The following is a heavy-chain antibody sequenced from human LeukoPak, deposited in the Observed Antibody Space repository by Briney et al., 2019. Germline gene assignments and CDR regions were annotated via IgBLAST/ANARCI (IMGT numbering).Heavy chain of an antibody. CDR1: GFTFSSYG. Sequence: TGGSLRLSCAASGFTFSSYGMHWVRQAPGKGLEWVAVIWYDGSNKYYADSVKGRFTISRDNSKNTLYLQMNSLRAEDTAVYYCAKGVNGGDSYYFDCWGQGTLVTVSS. CDR2: IWYDGSNK. CDR3: AKGVNGGDSYYFDC. D-gene: IGHD2-21*02. J-gene: IGHJ4*02. V-gene: IGHV3-33*06.